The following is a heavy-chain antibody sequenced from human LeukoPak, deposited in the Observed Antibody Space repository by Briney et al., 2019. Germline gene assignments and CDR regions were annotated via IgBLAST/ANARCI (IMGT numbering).Heavy chain of an antibody. CDR2: INHSGST. CDR1: GFTFSSYW. CDR3: ARVEYYDSSGSGPLDAFDI. Sequence: GSLRLSCAASGFTFSSYWMSWIRQPPGKGLEWIGEINHSGSTNYNPSLKSRVTISVDTSKNQFSLKLSSVTAADTAVYYCARVEYYDSSGSGPLDAFDIWGQGTMVTVSS. D-gene: IGHD3-22*01. J-gene: IGHJ3*02. V-gene: IGHV4-34*01.